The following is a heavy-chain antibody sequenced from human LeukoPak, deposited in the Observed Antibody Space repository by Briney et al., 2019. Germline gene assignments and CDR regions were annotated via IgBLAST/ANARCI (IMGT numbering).Heavy chain of an antibody. V-gene: IGHV3-11*01. Sequence: GGSLRLSCAASGFTFSDYYMSWIRQVPGKGLEWVSYITSSGDTIYYADSVKGRFTISRDIPENSVYLQMNSLRAEDTAVYYWAREGGNWGEGYFDYWGQGTLVTVSS. J-gene: IGHJ4*02. D-gene: IGHD7-27*01. CDR2: ITSSGDTI. CDR3: AREGGNWGEGYFDY. CDR1: GFTFSDYY.